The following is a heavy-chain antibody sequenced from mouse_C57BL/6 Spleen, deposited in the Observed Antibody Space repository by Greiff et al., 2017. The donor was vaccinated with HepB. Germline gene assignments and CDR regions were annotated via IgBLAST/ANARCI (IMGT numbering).Heavy chain of an antibody. Sequence: SGAELVRPGASVTLSCKASGYTFTDYEMHWVKQTPVHGLEWIGAIDPETGGTAYNQKFKGKAILTADKSSSTAYMELRSLTSEDSAVYYCTRWSNYEGYAMDYWGQGTSVTVSS. J-gene: IGHJ4*01. V-gene: IGHV1-15*01. CDR3: TRWSNYEGYAMDY. CDR1: GYTFTDYE. D-gene: IGHD2-5*01. CDR2: IDPETGGT.